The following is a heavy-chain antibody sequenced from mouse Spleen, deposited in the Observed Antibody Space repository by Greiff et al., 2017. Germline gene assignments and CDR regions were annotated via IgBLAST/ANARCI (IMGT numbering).Heavy chain of an antibody. V-gene: IGHV1-4*01. CDR1: GYTFTSYT. Sequence: VQGVESGAELARPGASVKMSCKASGYTFTSYTMHWVKQRPGQGLEWIGYINPSSGYTKYNQKFKDKATLTADKSSSTAYMQLSSLTSEDSAVYYCARRGYGTSYFDYWGQGTTRTVSS. CDR3: ARRGYGTSYFDY. CDR2: INPSSGYT. D-gene: IGHD1-1*01. J-gene: IGHJ2*01.